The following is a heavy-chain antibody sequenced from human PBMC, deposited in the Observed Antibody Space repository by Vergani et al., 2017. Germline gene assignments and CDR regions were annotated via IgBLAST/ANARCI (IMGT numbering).Heavy chain of an antibody. CDR1: GFTFSSYS. CDR3: ARSYYGSGSYFDY. Sequence: VQLVESGGGLVKPGGSLRLSCAASGFTFSSYSMNWVRQAPGKGLEWIGEINHSGSTNYNPSLKSRVTISVDTSKNQFSLKLSSVTAADTAVYYCARSYYGSGSYFDYWGQGTLVTVSS. V-gene: IGHV4-34*01. D-gene: IGHD3-10*01. J-gene: IGHJ4*02. CDR2: INHSGST.